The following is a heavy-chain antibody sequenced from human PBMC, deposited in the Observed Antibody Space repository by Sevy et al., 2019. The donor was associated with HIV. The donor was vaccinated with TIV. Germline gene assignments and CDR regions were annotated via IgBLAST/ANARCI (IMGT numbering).Heavy chain of an antibody. J-gene: IGHJ4*02. CDR1: GFTFSSYA. CDR2: IRGSGGST. D-gene: IGHD6-13*01. CDR3: AKNSGVSSWQMSFPYFDY. V-gene: IGHV3-23*01. Sequence: GGSLRLSCAASGFTFSSYAMSWVRQAPGKGLEWVSAIRGSGGSTYYADSVKGRFTISRDTSKNTLYLQMKSLRAEDTAVYYCAKNSGVSSWQMSFPYFDYWGQGTLVTVSS.